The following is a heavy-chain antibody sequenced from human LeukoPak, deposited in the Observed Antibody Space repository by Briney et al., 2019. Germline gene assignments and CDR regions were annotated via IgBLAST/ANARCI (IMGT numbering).Heavy chain of an antibody. CDR1: GGTFSSYA. CDR3: ARADIVVVVAGNDYYMDV. CDR2: IIPIFGTA. J-gene: IGHJ6*03. V-gene: IGHV1-69*06. Sequence: SVKVSCKASGGTFSSYAISWVRQAPGQGLEWMGGIIPIFGTANYAQKFQGRVTITADKSTSTAYMELSSLRSEDTAVYYCARADIVVVVAGNDYYMDVWGKGTTVTVSS. D-gene: IGHD2-15*01.